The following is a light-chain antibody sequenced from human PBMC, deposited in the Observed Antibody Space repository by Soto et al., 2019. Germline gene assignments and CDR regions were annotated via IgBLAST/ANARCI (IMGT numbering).Light chain of an antibody. Sequence: EIVLAQSPATLSFSPGERATLSCRASQSVSSYLAWYQQKPGQAPRLLIYDGSNRATGIPARFSGSGSGTDFTLTISSLQPEDFAVYYCQQRSNWPPGTFGGGTKVDI. J-gene: IGKJ4*01. CDR2: DGS. V-gene: IGKV3-11*01. CDR1: QSVSSY. CDR3: QQRSNWPPGT.